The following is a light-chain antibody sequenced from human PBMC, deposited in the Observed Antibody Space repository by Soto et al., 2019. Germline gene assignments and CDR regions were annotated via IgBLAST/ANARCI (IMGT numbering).Light chain of an antibody. Sequence: DIEMTQSPSSLSASVGDRVTITCQASQDISNYLNWYQQKTGRAPKLLIYDASSLESGVSSRFSGSGSGKHFTFTISSLQPDDIATYYCQQYEDFPLTFGQGTRLDIK. CDR3: QQYEDFPLT. CDR1: QDISNY. J-gene: IGKJ5*01. V-gene: IGKV1-33*01. CDR2: DAS.